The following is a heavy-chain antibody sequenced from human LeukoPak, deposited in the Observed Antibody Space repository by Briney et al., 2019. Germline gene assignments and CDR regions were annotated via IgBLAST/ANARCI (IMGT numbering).Heavy chain of an antibody. CDR3: ARSNQADDY. D-gene: IGHD1-14*01. CDR1: GFTFSSYW. V-gene: IGHV3-74*01. J-gene: IGHJ4*02. CDR2: INPGGSSI. Sequence: GRSLRLSCAASGFTFSSYWMHWVRQVPGKGLVWVARINPGGSSITYADSVKGRFTISRDNAKNTLYLQMDSLRAEDTGMYYCARSNQADDYWGQGTLVTVSS.